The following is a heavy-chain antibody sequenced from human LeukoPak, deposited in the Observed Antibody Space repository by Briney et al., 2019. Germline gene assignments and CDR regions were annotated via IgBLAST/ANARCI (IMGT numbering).Heavy chain of an antibody. CDR3: ARDPYSGSYVDYYYYYMDV. V-gene: IGHV3-21*01. CDR2: SSSYI. J-gene: IGHJ6*03. Sequence: SSSYIYYADSVKGRFTISRDNAKNSLYLHINSLRAEDTAVYYCARDPYSGSYVDYYYYYMDVWGKGTTVTISS. D-gene: IGHD1-26*01.